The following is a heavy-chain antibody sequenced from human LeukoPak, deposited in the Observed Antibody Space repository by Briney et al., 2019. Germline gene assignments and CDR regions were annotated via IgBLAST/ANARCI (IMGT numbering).Heavy chain of an antibody. CDR3: ARGRYLTTLGGAAAGFLDY. D-gene: IGHD6-13*01. V-gene: IGHV4-34*01. CDR2: INHSGST. Sequence: ASETLSLTCGVYGGSFSGYYWNWIRQSPGKGLEWIGEINHSGSTNYNPSLKSRVTMSVDTSQKQFSLRLTSVRAADTAVYYCARGRYLTTLGGAAAGFLDYWGQGTVVTVSS. CDR1: GGSFSGYY. J-gene: IGHJ4*02.